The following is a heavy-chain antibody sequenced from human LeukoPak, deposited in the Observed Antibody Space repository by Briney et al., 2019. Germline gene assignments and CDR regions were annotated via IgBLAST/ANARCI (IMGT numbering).Heavy chain of an antibody. J-gene: IGHJ4*02. Sequence: GASLKVSCKASGFTFTSSAVQWVRQARGQRLEWIGWIVVGSGNTNYAQKFQERVTITRDMSTSTAYMELSSLRSEDTAVYYCAADPVGAGMTVWGQGTLVTVSS. CDR1: GFTFTSSA. D-gene: IGHD1-26*01. V-gene: IGHV1-58*01. CDR2: IVVGSGNT. CDR3: AADPVGAGMTV.